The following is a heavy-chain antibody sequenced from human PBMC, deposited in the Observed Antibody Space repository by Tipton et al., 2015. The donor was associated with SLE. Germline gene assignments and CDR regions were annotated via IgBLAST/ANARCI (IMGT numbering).Heavy chain of an antibody. V-gene: IGHV1-69-2*01. J-gene: IGHJ2*01. D-gene: IGHD2-15*01. Sequence: QSGPEVKKPGATVKISCKVSGYTFTDYYMHWVQQAPGKGLEWMGLVDPEGGETIYAEKFQGRVTITAEPSTDTAYMELSSLRSEDTAGYYCATGRDSGIDLWGRGTLVTVSS. CDR3: ATGRDSGIDL. CDR2: VDPEGGET. CDR1: GYTFTDYY.